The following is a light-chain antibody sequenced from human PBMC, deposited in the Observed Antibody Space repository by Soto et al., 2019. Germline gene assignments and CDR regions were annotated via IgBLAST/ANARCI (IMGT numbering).Light chain of an antibody. Sequence: EIGMTQSPATLSVSPGERVTLAFRARQGVRGNLAWYQQKPGQPPRLLIFGAATRATDVHARFSGSGSATEFTLTINSLQSRDSAVYYCLQYNEWPETFGQGTKVDIK. CDR1: QGVRGN. CDR3: LQYNEWPET. V-gene: IGKV3-15*01. CDR2: GAA. J-gene: IGKJ1*01.